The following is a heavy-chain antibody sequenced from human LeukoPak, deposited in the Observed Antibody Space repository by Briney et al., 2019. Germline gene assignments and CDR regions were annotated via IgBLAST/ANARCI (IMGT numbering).Heavy chain of an antibody. CDR3: VPGGREFFPYYFDY. J-gene: IGHJ4*02. D-gene: IGHD5-24*01. CDR2: ISSNGGTT. V-gene: IGHV3-64D*06. Sequence: PGGSLRLSCSTSGFTFSNYAFYWVRQAPGEGLEYVSGISSNGGTTNYGDSVKGRFTISRDNSKNTLYLQMSSLRDEDTALYYFVPGGREFFPYYFDYWGQGTMVTVSS. CDR1: GFTFSNYA.